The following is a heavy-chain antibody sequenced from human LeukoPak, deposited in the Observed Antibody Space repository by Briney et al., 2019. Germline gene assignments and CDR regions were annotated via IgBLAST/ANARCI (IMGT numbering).Heavy chain of an antibody. CDR1: GGSISSYY. D-gene: IGHD3-3*01. CDR2: IYYSGST. CDR3: ASLTIFGVVTAFDI. Sequence: KPSGTLSLTCTVSGGSISSYYWSWIRQPPGKGLEWIGYIYYSGSTNYNPSLKSRVTISVDTSKNQFSLKLSSVTAADTAVYYCASLTIFGVVTAFDIWGQGTMVTVSS. V-gene: IGHV4-59*01. J-gene: IGHJ3*02.